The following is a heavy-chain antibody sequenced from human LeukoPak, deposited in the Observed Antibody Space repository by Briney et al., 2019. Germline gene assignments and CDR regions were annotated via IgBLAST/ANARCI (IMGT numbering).Heavy chain of an antibody. J-gene: IGHJ3*02. D-gene: IGHD3-10*01. Sequence: PGGSLRLSCAASGFTISGYWMHWVRQAPGKGLVWVSRISGDGSITAYADSVKGRFTISRDNAKNTLYLQMNSLRAEDTAVYYCARVATMVRVPLDALDIWGQGTMVSVSS. CDR1: GFTISGYW. V-gene: IGHV3-74*01. CDR3: ARVATMVRVPLDALDI. CDR2: ISGDGSIT.